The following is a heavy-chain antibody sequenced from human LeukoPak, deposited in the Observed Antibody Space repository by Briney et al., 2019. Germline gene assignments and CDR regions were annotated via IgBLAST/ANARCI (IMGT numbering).Heavy chain of an antibody. V-gene: IGHV4-4*07. CDR3: ARDGFRGVAAAGTLDP. CDR2: IYTSGST. D-gene: IGHD6-13*01. Sequence: SETLSLTCTVSGGSISSYYWSWIRQPAGKGLEWIGRIYTSGSTNYNPSLKSRVTMSVDTSKNQFSLKLSSVTAADTAVYYCARDGFRGVAAAGTLDPWGQGTLVTVS. CDR1: GGSISSYY. J-gene: IGHJ5*02.